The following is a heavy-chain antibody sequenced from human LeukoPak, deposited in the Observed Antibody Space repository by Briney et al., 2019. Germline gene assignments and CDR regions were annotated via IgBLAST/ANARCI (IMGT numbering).Heavy chain of an antibody. V-gene: IGHV3-21*01. CDR3: AISSSGYSRFDY. CDR2: ISSGGTYI. Sequence: GGSLRLSCAASGFTFSTYNMNWVRQAPGKGLECVSSISSGGTYIYYADSVKGRFTISRDNAKNSLYLQMNSLRAEDTAVYYCAISSSGYSRFDYWGQGTLVTASS. CDR1: GFTFSTYN. J-gene: IGHJ4*02. D-gene: IGHD3-22*01.